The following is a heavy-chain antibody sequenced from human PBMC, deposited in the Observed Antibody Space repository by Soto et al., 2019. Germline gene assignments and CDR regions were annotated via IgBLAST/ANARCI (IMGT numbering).Heavy chain of an antibody. D-gene: IGHD6-13*01. CDR2: IYYSGST. V-gene: IGHV4-59*01. Sequence: SETLSLTCTVSGGSISSYYWSWIRQPPGKGLEWIGYIYYSGSTNYNPSLKSRVTISVDTSKNQFSLKLSSVTAADTAVYYCARRYSSKLLDYWGQGTLVTVSS. CDR3: ARRYSSKLLDY. CDR1: GGSISSYY. J-gene: IGHJ4*02.